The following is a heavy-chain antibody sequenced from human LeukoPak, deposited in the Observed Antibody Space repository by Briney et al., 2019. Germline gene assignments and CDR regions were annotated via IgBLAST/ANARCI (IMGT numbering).Heavy chain of an antibody. Sequence: GGSLRLSCAASGFTFSSYAMSWVRQAPGKGLEWVPSVTGNGDNTFHADSVKGRFTIPRDNSKNMLYLQINSLRAEDTAVYYCARDRNYFEALHRSYWGQGTLVTVSS. V-gene: IGHV3-23*01. CDR1: GFTFSSYA. CDR2: VTGNGDNT. CDR3: ARDRNYFEALHRSY. J-gene: IGHJ4*02. D-gene: IGHD3-10*01.